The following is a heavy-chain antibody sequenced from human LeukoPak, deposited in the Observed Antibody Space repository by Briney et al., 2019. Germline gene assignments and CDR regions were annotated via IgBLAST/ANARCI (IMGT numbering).Heavy chain of an antibody. CDR3: ARAPSEIGGYYPEYFRH. CDR1: GFSFSSYW. V-gene: IGHV3-74*01. D-gene: IGHD3-22*01. Sequence: GGSLRLSCAASGFSFSSYWMHWVRQAPGKGLVWVARIKSDGKTNYADSVKGRFTISRDNAKNTVSLQMNSLRAEDTGVYYCARAPSEIGGYYPEYFRHWGQGTLVTVSS. CDR2: IKSDGKT. J-gene: IGHJ1*01.